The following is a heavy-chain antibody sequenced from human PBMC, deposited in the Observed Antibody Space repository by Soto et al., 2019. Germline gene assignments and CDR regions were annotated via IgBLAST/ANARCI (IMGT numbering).Heavy chain of an antibody. CDR1: GFTFSNYG. V-gene: IGHV3-30*03. Sequence: GGSLRLSCAASGFTFSNYGMHWVRQAPGKGLEWVAVISSDGSSKYYADSLKGRFFISRDNSKNTLYLQINDLRAEDTGVYYCASPYCTGDGCSSGGNYYFYYGMDVWGQGTTVTVSS. CDR2: ISSDGSSK. J-gene: IGHJ6*02. D-gene: IGHD2-15*01. CDR3: ASPYCTGDGCSSGGNYYFYYGMDV.